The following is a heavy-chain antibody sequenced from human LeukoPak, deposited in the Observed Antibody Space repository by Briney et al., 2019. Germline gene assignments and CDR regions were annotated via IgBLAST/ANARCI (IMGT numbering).Heavy chain of an antibody. CDR1: GFTFSSYA. V-gene: IGHV3-30-3*01. J-gene: IGHJ4*02. Sequence: GGSLRLSCAASGFTFSSYAMHWVRQAPGKGLEWVAVISYDGSNKYYADSVKGRFTISRDNAKNSLYLQMNSLRAEDTAVYYCAREPLSSSSPYYWGQGTLVTVSS. CDR2: ISYDGSNK. CDR3: AREPLSSSSPYY. D-gene: IGHD6-6*01.